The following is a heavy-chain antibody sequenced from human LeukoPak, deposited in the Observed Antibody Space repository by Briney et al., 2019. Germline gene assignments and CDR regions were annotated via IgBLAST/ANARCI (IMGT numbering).Heavy chain of an antibody. CDR2: IYHSGST. J-gene: IGHJ4*02. CDR3: ARDIVGATLKSY. D-gene: IGHD1-26*01. V-gene: IGHV4-38-2*02. Sequence: PSETLSLTCTVSGYSISSGYYWGWIRQPPGKGLEWIGSIYHSGSTYYNPSLKSRVTISVDTSKHQFSLKLSSVTAADTAVYYCARDIVGATLKSYWGQGTLVTVSS. CDR1: GYSISSGYY.